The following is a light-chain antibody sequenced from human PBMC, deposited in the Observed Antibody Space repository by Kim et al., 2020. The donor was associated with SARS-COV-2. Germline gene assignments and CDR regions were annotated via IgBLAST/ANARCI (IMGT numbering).Light chain of an antibody. J-gene: IGLJ2*01. V-gene: IGLV1-51*01. Sequence: GQKVTISCSGSSSNIGNNCVSWYQQLPGTAPKLLIYDNNKRPSVIPDRFSGSKSGTSATLGITGLQTGDEADYYCGTWDSSLSAVVFGGGTQLTVL. CDR3: GTWDSSLSAVV. CDR1: SSNIGNNC. CDR2: DNN.